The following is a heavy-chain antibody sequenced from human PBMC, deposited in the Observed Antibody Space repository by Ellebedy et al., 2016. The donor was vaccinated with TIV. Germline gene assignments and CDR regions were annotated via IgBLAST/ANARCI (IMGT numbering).Heavy chain of an antibody. CDR3: ARESEVGCMDV. Sequence: GESLKISCAASGFTFSSYAMHWVRQAPGKGLEWVAVISYDGSNKYYADSVKGRFTISRDNSKNTLYLQMNSLRAEDTAVYYCARESEVGCMDVWGQGTTVTVSS. D-gene: IGHD1-26*01. V-gene: IGHV3-30-3*01. J-gene: IGHJ6*02. CDR1: GFTFSSYA. CDR2: ISYDGSNK.